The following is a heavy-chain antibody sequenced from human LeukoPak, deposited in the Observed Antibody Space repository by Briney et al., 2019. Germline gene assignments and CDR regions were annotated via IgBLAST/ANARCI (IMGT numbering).Heavy chain of an antibody. CDR3: AKDVRPGGGGMDV. D-gene: IGHD3-10*02. CDR1: GFTSSTYW. J-gene: IGHJ6*02. Sequence: GGSLRLSCAASGFTSSTYWMSWVRQAPGKGLEWVSTISDNGRSTHYADSVKGRFTISRDNSKNTLDLQMNSLKAEDTAIYYCAKDVRPGGGGMDVWGQGTTVTVSS. V-gene: IGHV3-23*01. CDR2: ISDNGRST.